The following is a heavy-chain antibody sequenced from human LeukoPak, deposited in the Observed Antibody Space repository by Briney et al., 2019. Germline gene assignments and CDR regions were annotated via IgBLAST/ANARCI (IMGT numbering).Heavy chain of an antibody. Sequence: SETLSLTCAVYGGSFSGYYWSWIRQPPGKGLEWIGEINHSGSTNYNPSLKNRVTISVDTSKNQFSLKLSSVTAADTAVYYCAGSWSSPYDYWGQGTLVTVSS. CDR2: INHSGST. CDR3: AGSWSSPYDY. V-gene: IGHV4-34*01. CDR1: GGSFSGYY. J-gene: IGHJ4*02. D-gene: IGHD6-13*01.